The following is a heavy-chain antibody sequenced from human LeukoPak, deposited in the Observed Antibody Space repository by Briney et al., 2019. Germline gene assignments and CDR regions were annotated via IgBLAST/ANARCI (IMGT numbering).Heavy chain of an antibody. CDR2: IYYSGST. J-gene: IGHJ3*02. V-gene: IGHV4-59*01. CDR1: GGSISSYY. CDR3: ARDVGATYDAFDI. Sequence: SQTLSLTCTVSGGSISSYYWSWIRQPPGKGLEWIGYIYYSGSTNYNPSLKSRVTISVDTSKNQFSLKLSSVTAADTAVYYCARDVGATYDAFDIWGQGTMVTVSS. D-gene: IGHD1-26*01.